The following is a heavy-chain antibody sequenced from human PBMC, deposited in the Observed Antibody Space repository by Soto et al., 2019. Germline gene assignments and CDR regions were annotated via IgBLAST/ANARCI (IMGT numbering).Heavy chain of an antibody. D-gene: IGHD3-10*01. J-gene: IGHJ3*01. Sequence: EVQLLDSGGGLVQPGGSLRLSGAASGFTFSSYAMSWVRQAPGKGLEWVSSISGSGGGTYYADSVKGRFTISRDNSKNTLSLQMNSLRAEDTAVYYCAKSRGSGSYFNPSDAFDFWGQGTMVTVSS. CDR1: GFTFSSYA. V-gene: IGHV3-23*01. CDR3: AKSRGSGSYFNPSDAFDF. CDR2: ISGSGGGT.